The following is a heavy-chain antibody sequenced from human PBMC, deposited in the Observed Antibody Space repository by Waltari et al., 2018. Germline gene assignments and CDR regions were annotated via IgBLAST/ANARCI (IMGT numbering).Heavy chain of an antibody. J-gene: IGHJ4*02. D-gene: IGHD6-19*01. CDR1: GGSISSGSYY. Sequence: QVQLQESGPGMVKPSQTLSLTCTVSGGSISSGSYYWSWIRQPAGKGLEWTGRIYTSGRPNYNPSLKSRVTISEDTSKNQFSLKLSSVTAADTAVYYGASSKQWLVLFDYWGQGTLVTVSS. V-gene: IGHV4-61*02. CDR3: ASSKQWLVLFDY. CDR2: IYTSGRP.